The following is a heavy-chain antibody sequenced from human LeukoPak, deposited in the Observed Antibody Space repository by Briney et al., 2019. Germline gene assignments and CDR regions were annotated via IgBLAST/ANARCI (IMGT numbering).Heavy chain of an antibody. Sequence: SQTLSLTCAISGDSFSSNSAAWNWLRQSPSRGLEWLGRTYYRSKWYNNYAVSVKSRITINPDTSKNQFSLQLNSVTPEDTAVYYCAKSANYFDYWGQGTLVTVSS. CDR1: GDSFSSNSAA. J-gene: IGHJ4*02. CDR2: TYYRSKWYN. D-gene: IGHD2-15*01. CDR3: AKSANYFDY. V-gene: IGHV6-1*01.